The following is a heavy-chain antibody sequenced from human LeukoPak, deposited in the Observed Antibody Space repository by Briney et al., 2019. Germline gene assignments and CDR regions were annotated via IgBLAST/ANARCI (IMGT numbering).Heavy chain of an antibody. Sequence: GASVKVSCKASGGTFSSYAISWVRQAPGQGLEWMGGIIPIFGTANYAQKFQGRVTITADESTSTAYMELSSLRSEDTAVYYCARVEAVAGTLPLGFDYWGQGTLVTVSS. CDR1: GGTFSSYA. D-gene: IGHD6-19*01. CDR3: ARVEAVAGTLPLGFDY. J-gene: IGHJ4*02. CDR2: IIPIFGTA. V-gene: IGHV1-69*01.